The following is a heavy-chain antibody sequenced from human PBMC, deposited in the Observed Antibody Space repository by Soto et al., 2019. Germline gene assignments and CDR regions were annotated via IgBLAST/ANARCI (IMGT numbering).Heavy chain of an antibody. CDR1: GGTFSSYA. Sequence: SVKVSCKAFGGTFSSYAISWVRQAPGQGLEWMGGIIPIFGTANYAQKFQGRVTITADESTSTAYMELSSLRSEDTAVYYWARDDRASGNLDYWGQGTMVTVSS. V-gene: IGHV1-69*13. CDR2: IIPIFGTA. D-gene: IGHD1-26*01. CDR3: ARDDRASGNLDY. J-gene: IGHJ4*02.